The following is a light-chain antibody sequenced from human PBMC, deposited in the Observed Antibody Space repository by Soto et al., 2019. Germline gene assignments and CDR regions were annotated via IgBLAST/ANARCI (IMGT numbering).Light chain of an antibody. CDR2: DGS. J-gene: IGKJ4*01. CDR3: QQYDNSAPLS. Sequence: EIVLTQSPATLSLSPGDRATLSCGASQSVRSSYVAWYQQKAGLAPRLLIYDGSSRASGIPVRFSGSGSGTDFTLTIGRLEPEDFAVYYCQQYDNSAPLSFGGGTKV. CDR1: QSVRSSY. V-gene: IGKV3D-20*01.